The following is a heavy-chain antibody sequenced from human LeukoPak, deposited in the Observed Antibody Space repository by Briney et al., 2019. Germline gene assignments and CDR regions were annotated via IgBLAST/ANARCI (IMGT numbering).Heavy chain of an antibody. J-gene: IGHJ4*02. V-gene: IGHV4-59*01. CDR3: ARVSPITRVRGVITEPPDY. D-gene: IGHD3-10*01. CDR1: GGSISSYY. Sequence: SETLSLTCTVSGGSISSYYWSWIRQPPGKGLEWIGYIYYSGSTSYNPSLKSRVTISVDTSKNQFSLKLSSVTAADTAVYYCARVSPITRVRGVITEPPDYWGQGTLVTVSS. CDR2: IYYSGST.